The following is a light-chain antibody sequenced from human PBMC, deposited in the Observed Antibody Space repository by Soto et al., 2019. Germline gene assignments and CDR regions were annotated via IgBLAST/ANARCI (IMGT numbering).Light chain of an antibody. J-gene: IGKJ5*01. CDR3: QQSYSTPIT. CDR2: VAS. V-gene: IGKV1-39*01. CDR1: QNISSY. Sequence: DIQMTQSPSSLSASVGDRVTITCRASQNISSYLNWYQQTPGKAPKLLIYVASSLQSGVPSRFSGSGSGTDFTLTISSLQPEDFATYYCQQSYSTPITFGQGTRLEIK.